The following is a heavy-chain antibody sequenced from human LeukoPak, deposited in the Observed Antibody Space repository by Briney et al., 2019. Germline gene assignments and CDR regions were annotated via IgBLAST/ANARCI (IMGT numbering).Heavy chain of an antibody. J-gene: IGHJ4*02. CDR1: GGSISSSNYY. V-gene: IGHV4-39*07. CDR3: AREEDRSGD. Sequence: PSETLSLTCTVSGGSISSSNYYWAWIRQPPGQGLEWIGSIYYRGNAYYNPSLKSRVTISVDTSKNQFSLSLSSATAADTAVYYCAREEDRSGDWGQGTLVTVTS. CDR2: IYYRGNA. D-gene: IGHD3-22*01.